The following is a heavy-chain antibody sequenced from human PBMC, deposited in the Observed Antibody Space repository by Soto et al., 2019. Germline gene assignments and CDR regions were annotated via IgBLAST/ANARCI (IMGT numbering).Heavy chain of an antibody. CDR3: AKDRGSSSWDPIFDF. CDR1: GFTFDDYA. J-gene: IGHJ4*02. D-gene: IGHD6-13*01. Sequence: GGSLRLSCAASGFTFDDYAIHWVRQAPGKGLEWVSGISWNSAAIDYAVSVKGRFTIVRDNAMNSLYLQMNHLRPEDTAFYYCAKDRGSSSWDPIFDFWGQGXLVTVSS. CDR2: ISWNSAAI. V-gene: IGHV3-9*01.